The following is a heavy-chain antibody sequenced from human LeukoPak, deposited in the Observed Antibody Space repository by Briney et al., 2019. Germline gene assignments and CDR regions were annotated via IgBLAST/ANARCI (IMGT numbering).Heavy chain of an antibody. J-gene: IGHJ4*02. CDR1: GGSISSYY. D-gene: IGHD6-13*01. CDR2: IYYSGST. V-gene: IGHV4-59*12. Sequence: PSETLSLTCTVSGGSISSYYWSWIRQPPGKGLEWIGYIYYSGSTNYNPSLKSRVTISVDTSKNQFSLKLSSVTAADTAVYYCARAVHSSSWYYFDYWGQGTLVTVSS. CDR3: ARAVHSSSWYYFDY.